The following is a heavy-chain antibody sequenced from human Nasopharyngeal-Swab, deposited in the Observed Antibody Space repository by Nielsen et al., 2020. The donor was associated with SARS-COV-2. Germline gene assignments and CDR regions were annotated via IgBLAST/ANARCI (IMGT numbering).Heavy chain of an antibody. CDR3: AKEEVPNDC. J-gene: IGHJ4*02. V-gene: IGHV3-23*01. Sequence: GESLKISCVVSGFPFSSAAMSWVRQAPGKGLESVSGISITGGRTYYADSVKGRFTISRDNARNTLYLQLNSLRVDDTAMYYCAKEEVPNDCWGQGTLVTVSS. CDR1: GFPFSSAA. CDR2: ISITGGRT.